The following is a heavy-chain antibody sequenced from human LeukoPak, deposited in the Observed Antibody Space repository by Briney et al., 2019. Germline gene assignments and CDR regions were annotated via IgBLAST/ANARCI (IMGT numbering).Heavy chain of an antibody. CDR2: ISAYNGNT. V-gene: IGHV1-18*01. CDR3: ARDWYDSLSEVVFDY. D-gene: IGHD3-22*01. J-gene: IGHJ4*02. CDR1: GYTFTSYG. Sequence: ASVKVSCKASGYTFTSYGISWVRQAPGQGLEWMGWISAYNGNTNYAQKLQGRVTMTTDTSTSTAYMELRSLSSDDTAVYYCARDWYDSLSEVVFDYWGQGTLVTVSS.